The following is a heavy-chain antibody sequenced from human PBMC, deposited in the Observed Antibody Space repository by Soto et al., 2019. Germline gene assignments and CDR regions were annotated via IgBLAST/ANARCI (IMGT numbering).Heavy chain of an antibody. D-gene: IGHD6-13*01. CDR2: ISSSSSYI. Sequence: PGGSLRLSCAASGFTFSSYSMNWVRQAPGKGLEWVSSISSSSSYIYYADSVKGRFTISRDNAKNSLYLQMNSLRAEDTAVYYCARCLSGSSSLRDTPRFDPWGQGTLVTVSS. CDR1: GFTFSSYS. CDR3: ARCLSGSSSLRDTPRFDP. J-gene: IGHJ5*02. V-gene: IGHV3-21*01.